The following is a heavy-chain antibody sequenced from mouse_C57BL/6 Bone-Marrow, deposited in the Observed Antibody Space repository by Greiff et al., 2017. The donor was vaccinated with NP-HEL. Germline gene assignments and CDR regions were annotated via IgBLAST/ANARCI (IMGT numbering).Heavy chain of an antibody. CDR2: INPSSGYT. CDR1: GYTFTSYT. J-gene: IGHJ4*01. D-gene: IGHD1-1*01. CDR3: ARKFDYFYAMDY. Sequence: VKLQESGAELARPGASVKMSCKASGYTFTSYTMHWVKQRPGQGLEWIGYINPSSGYTKYNQKFKDKATLTADKAYSTAYMQLSSLTSEDSAVYYCARKFDYFYAMDYWGQGTSVTVSS. V-gene: IGHV1-4*01.